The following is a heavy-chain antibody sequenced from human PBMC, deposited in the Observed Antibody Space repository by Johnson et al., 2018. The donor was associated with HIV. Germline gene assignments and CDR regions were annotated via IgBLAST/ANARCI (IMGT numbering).Heavy chain of an antibody. CDR1: GFTFSSYG. D-gene: IGHD3-3*01. V-gene: IGHV3-30*18. CDR3: AKGAYYDFLSGHSSGGFDI. J-gene: IGHJ3*02. Sequence: QVQLVESGGGLVQPGGSLRLSCAASGFTFSSYGMHWVRQAPGKGLEWVAVISFDGSNKYYADSVKGRFTISRDNTKNTLYLQMNSLRAEDTAVDYCAKGAYYDFLSGHSSGGFDIWGQGTMVTVSS. CDR2: ISFDGSNK.